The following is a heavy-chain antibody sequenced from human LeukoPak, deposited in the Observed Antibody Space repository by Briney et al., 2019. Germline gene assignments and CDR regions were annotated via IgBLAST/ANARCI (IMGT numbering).Heavy chain of an antibody. J-gene: IGHJ5*02. CDR1: GYTFTSYD. CDR2: MNPNSGNT. D-gene: IGHD2-2*01. CDR3: ARAVRYCSSTSCTNWFDP. V-gene: IGHV1-8*01. Sequence: ASAKVSCKASGYTFTSYDINWVRQATGQGLEWMGWMNPNSGNTGYAQKFQGRVTMTRNTSISTAYMELSSLRSEDTAVYYCARAVRYCSSTSCTNWFDPWGQGTLVTVSS.